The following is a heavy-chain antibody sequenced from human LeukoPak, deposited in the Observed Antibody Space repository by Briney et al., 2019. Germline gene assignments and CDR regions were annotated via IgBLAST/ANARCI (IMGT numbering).Heavy chain of an antibody. CDR2: ISYDGGNK. Sequence: PWGSLRLSCAASGFTFSNNGMNWVRQAPGKGLEWVAVISYDGGNKYYADSVKGRFIISRDNSKNTLYLQMNNLKTEDRAVYYCATTDTPHSGEYSHIDYWGQGSLVTVSS. CDR1: GFTFSNNG. CDR3: ATTDTPHSGEYSHIDY. V-gene: IGHV3-30*03. J-gene: IGHJ4*02. D-gene: IGHD3-10*01.